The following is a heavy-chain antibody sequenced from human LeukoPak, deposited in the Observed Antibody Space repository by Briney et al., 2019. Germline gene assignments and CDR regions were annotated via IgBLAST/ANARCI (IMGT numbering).Heavy chain of an antibody. J-gene: IGHJ2*01. CDR1: GDSISYFY. CDR2: FSSSGTT. Sequence: SETLSLTCSVSGDSISYFYWSWIRQAAGEGLEWIGRFSSSGTTDYNASLRSRVTISVDTSKNQFSMKLTSVTAADTAVYYCAREGGLLDTSSYWYFDLWGRGTLVTVSS. D-gene: IGHD3/OR15-3a*01. CDR3: AREGGLLDTSSYWYFDL. V-gene: IGHV4-4*07.